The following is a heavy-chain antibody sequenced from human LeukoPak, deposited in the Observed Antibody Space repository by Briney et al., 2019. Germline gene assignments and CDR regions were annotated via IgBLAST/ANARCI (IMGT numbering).Heavy chain of an antibody. V-gene: IGHV3-30*04. J-gene: IGHJ3*02. CDR1: GFTFSTYA. Sequence: QAGGSLRLSCAASGFTFSTYAMHWVRQAPGKGLEWVALISFDGSNKYYADSVKGRFTISRDSSKNTLYLQMNSLRAADTAVYYCARSYRRGAITMLRGVANRGAFDIWGQGTMVTVSS. CDR3: ARSYRRGAITMLRGVANRGAFDI. CDR2: ISFDGSNK. D-gene: IGHD3-10*01.